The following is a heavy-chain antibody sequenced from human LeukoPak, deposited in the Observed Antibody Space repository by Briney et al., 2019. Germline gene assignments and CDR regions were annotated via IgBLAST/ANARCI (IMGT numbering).Heavy chain of an antibody. J-gene: IGHJ4*02. CDR1: GGSISSGDYY. V-gene: IGHV4-30-4*08. CDR2: IYYSGST. CDR3: ARYTVTTGDFDY. Sequence: PSETLSLTCTVSGGSISSGDYYWSWIRQPPGKGLEWIGYIYYSGSTYYNPSLKSRVTISVDTSKNQFSLKLSSVTAADTAVYYCARYTVTTGDFDYWGQGTLVTVSS. D-gene: IGHD4-17*01.